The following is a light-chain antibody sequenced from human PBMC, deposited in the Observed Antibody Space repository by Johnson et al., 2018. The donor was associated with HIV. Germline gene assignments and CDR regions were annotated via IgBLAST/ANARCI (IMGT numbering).Light chain of an antibody. V-gene: IGLV1-51*02. CDR1: SSNIGENF. CDR3: GTWDNSLRCFV. Sequence: QSVLTQPPSVSAAPGQKVTFSCSGSSSNIGENFVSWYQHLPGTAPKLLIYENNKRPSGIPDRFSGSKSGTSATLGITGLQTGDEADYYCGTWDNSLRCFVVGTGTKVTVL. J-gene: IGLJ1*01. CDR2: ENN.